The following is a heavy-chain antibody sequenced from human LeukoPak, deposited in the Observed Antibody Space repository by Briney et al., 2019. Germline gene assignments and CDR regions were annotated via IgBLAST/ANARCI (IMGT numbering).Heavy chain of an antibody. CDR1: GGSISSSSYY. CDR2: IYYSGST. J-gene: IGHJ5*02. V-gene: IGHV4-39*07. Sequence: SETLSLTCTVSGGSISSSSYYWGWIRQPPGKGLEWIGSIYYSGSTYYNPSLKSRVTISVDTSKNQFSLKLSSVTAADTAVYYCARSKAHLSTSWYGNWSDPWGQGTLVTVSS. CDR3: ARSKAHLSTSWYGNWSDP. D-gene: IGHD2-2*01.